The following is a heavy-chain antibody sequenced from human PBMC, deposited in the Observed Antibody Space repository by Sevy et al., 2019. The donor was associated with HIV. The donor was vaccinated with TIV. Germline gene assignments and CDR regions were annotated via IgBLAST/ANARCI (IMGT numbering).Heavy chain of an antibody. Sequence: ASVKVSCKASGYLFTGYYVHWVRQAPGQGLEWMGWINPNDGGTNYAQKFQGRVTMTTVTSISTAYMELNRLTSDDTAMFYCSRSVYGSGTYLNDYWGQGTLITVSS. CDR3: SRSVYGSGTYLNDY. D-gene: IGHD3-10*01. J-gene: IGHJ4*02. CDR2: INPNDGGT. CDR1: GYLFTGYY. V-gene: IGHV1-2*02.